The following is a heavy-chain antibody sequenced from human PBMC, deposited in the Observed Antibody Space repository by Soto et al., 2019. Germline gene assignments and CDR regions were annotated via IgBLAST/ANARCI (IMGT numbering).Heavy chain of an antibody. CDR3: ATDGPSNSGNLYAFDI. J-gene: IGHJ3*02. Sequence: QAQLVQSGAEVKKSGASVRVSCKASGYTLTNYGVTWVRQAPGQGLEWLGRVTPYKADTNSAQNLQDRVTMATDTSTNTAYLELRSLRSDDTAVYFCATDGPSNSGNLYAFDILGQGTMVTVSA. D-gene: IGHD5-12*01. V-gene: IGHV1-18*04. CDR2: VTPYKADT. CDR1: GYTLTNYG.